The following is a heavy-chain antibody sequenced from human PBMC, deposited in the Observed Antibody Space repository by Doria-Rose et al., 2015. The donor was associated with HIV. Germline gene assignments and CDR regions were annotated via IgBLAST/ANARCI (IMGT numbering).Heavy chain of an antibody. CDR1: GGSVASGTPY. CDR2: IYYSGTT. D-gene: IGHD6-25*01. Sequence: QVQLQESGPGLVKPSETLSLTCTVSGGSVASGTPYWDWIRQTPGKGLEWIGTIYYSGTTYYNPPLRGRVTISLHTSKNQYSLKLISVTAADTGVYYCAKQAVNWFDPWGQGTLVTVSS. CDR3: AKQAVNWFDP. V-gene: IGHV4-39*01. J-gene: IGHJ5*02.